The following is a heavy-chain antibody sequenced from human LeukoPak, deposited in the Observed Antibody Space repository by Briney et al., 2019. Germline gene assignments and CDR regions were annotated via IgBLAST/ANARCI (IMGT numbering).Heavy chain of an antibody. V-gene: IGHV3-66*01. CDR1: GFTFSSYA. D-gene: IGHD3-10*01. J-gene: IGHJ4*02. Sequence: TGGSLRLSCAASGFTFSSYAMNWVRQAPGKGLEWVSVIYRDGRAYYTDSVKGRFTISRDNSKNTLYLQMNSLRAEDTAVYYCARDLGVIMVRGICDYWGQGTLVTVSS. CDR2: IYRDGRA. CDR3: ARDLGVIMVRGICDY.